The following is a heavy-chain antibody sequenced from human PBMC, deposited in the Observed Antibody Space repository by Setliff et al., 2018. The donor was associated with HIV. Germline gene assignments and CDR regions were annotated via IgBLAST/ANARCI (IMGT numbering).Heavy chain of an antibody. CDR3: AREGRWLEHPYGFAV. CDR1: GGSIGSGGYS. Sequence: SETLSLTCAVSGGSIGSGGYSWSWIRQPPGRGLEWVGYIYHVGGTYYNPSLRSRVTISVDRSKNQFSLKLNSVTAADTAVYFCAREGRWLEHPYGFAVWGQGRLVTVSS. CDR2: IYHVGGT. J-gene: IGHJ1*01. V-gene: IGHV4-30-2*01. D-gene: IGHD3-10*01.